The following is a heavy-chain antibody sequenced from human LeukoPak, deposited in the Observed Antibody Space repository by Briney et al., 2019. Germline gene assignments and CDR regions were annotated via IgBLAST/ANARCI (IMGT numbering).Heavy chain of an antibody. CDR2: MPYNGISE. Sequence: GGSLSLSCTVSGFIFSDFHMHWFRQAPGKGLEWVAVMPYNGISEKYADSVKGRFTISRENSKNTLYLQMKSLRPDDTAVYLCARDSGTGYDDYWGQGTLVTVSS. J-gene: IGHJ4*02. D-gene: IGHD5-12*01. CDR1: GFIFSDFH. V-gene: IGHV3-30*04. CDR3: ARDSGTGYDDY.